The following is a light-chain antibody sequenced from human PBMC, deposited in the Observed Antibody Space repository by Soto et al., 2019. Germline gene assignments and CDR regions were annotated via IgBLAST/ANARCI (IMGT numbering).Light chain of an antibody. Sequence: QSVLTQPPSASGTPGQRVTISCSGRSSNIGSNNLNWYQQLPGTAPKLLIYSDNQRPSGVPDRFSGSKSGTSASLAISGLQSEDEADYYCAAWDDSLHGVVFGGGTKLTVL. J-gene: IGLJ2*01. CDR3: AAWDDSLHGVV. CDR1: SSNIGSNN. CDR2: SDN. V-gene: IGLV1-44*01.